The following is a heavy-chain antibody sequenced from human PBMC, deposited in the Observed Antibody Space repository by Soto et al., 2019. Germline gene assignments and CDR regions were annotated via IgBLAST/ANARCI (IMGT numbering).Heavy chain of an antibody. V-gene: IGHV3-7*01. D-gene: IGHD1-20*01. Sequence: EVQLVESGGGLVQPGGSFRLSLAAPEFTFNNNYLIWFGKLPGRGPEWVANIKPDGSEQYYVDSVKGRFTISRDNANNSLYLQMNSLRAEDTAVYFCARGNWNYYYGFDVWGQGTTVTVSS. CDR2: IKPDGSEQ. CDR1: EFTFNNNY. CDR3: ARGNWNYYYGFDV. J-gene: IGHJ6*02.